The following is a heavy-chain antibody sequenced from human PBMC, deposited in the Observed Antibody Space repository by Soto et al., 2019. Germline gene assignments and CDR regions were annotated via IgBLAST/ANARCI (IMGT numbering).Heavy chain of an antibody. CDR3: TRERTGDLTFFDY. J-gene: IGHJ4*02. CDR1: VGSVRSGSYY. D-gene: IGHD1-1*01. CDR2: IYYSGSP. Sequence: QVQLQESGPGLVRPSETLSLTCGVSVGSVRSGSYYWSWIRQPPGKGLEWIGYIYYSGSPSYNRSPRSRVTIPVDTSKNQFPLKLSSVTAADTAVYYCTRERTGDLTFFDYWGQGTLVTVSS. V-gene: IGHV4-61*01.